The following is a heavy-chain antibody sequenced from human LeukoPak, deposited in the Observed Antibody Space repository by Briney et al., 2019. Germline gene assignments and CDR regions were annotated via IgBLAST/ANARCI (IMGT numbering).Heavy chain of an antibody. V-gene: IGHV4-39*07. J-gene: IGHJ4*02. CDR2: INHSGST. Sequence: PSETLSLTCTVSGGYISSGSYYWSWIRQPPGKGLEWIGEINHSGSTNYNPSLKSRVTISVDTSKNQFSLKLSSVTAADTAVYYCARRPRSGRYDYWGQGTLVTVSS. D-gene: IGHD3-10*01. CDR3: ARRPRSGRYDY. CDR1: GGYISSGSYY.